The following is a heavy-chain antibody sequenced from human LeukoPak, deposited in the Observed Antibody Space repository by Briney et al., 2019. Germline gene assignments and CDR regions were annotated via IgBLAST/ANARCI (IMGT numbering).Heavy chain of an antibody. CDR1: GFTFSSYG. V-gene: IGHV3-33*01. D-gene: IGHD5-12*01. CDR3: ARALVAIRLHFDY. Sequence: GGSLRLSCAASGFTFSSYGMHWVRQAPGKGLEWVAVIWYDGSNKYYADSVKGRFTISRDNSKNTLYLQMNSLRAEDTAVYYCARALVAIRLHFDYWGRGTLVTVSS. J-gene: IGHJ4*02. CDR2: IWYDGSNK.